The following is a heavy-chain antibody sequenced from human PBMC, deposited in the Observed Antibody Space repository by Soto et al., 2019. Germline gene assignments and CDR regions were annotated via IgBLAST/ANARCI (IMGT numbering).Heavy chain of an antibody. D-gene: IGHD3-16*01. V-gene: IGHV3-48*03. CDR1: GFPFNNFE. J-gene: IGHJ4*02. CDR2: ITGGGAT. Sequence: PGGSLRLSCVASGFPFNNFEMNWIRQAPGKGLEWISYITGGGATYYADSVKGRFTISRDNAKNSLFLQMNSVGVGDTAVYYCVGGGLSYFDHWGRGTLVTVSS. CDR3: VGGGLSYFDH.